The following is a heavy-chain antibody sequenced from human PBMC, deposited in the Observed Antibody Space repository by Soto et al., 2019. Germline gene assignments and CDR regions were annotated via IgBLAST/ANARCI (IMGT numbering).Heavy chain of an antibody. V-gene: IGHV1-18*01. CDR1: GYTFTSYG. CDR3: ARDELYDSSLRYYYGMDV. D-gene: IGHD3-22*01. CDR2: FSPEDGKT. Sequence: ASVKVSCKASGYTFTSYGISWVRQAPGQGLEWMGGFSPEDGKTNYAQKFQGRVTMTEDTSTDTAYMELSSLRAEDTAVYYCARDELYDSSLRYYYGMDVWGQGTTVTVSS. J-gene: IGHJ6*02.